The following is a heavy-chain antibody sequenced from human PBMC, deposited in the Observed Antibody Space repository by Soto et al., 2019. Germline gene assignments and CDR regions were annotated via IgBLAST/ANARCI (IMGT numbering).Heavy chain of an antibody. J-gene: IGHJ4*02. CDR2: INHSGST. D-gene: IGHD2-15*01. V-gene: IGHV4-34*01. CDR1: GGPFSGYY. CDR3: AREGYCSGGSCYSRTLDY. Sequence: PSETLSLTCAVYGGPFSGYYWSWVRQPPGKGLEWIGEINHSGSTNYNPSLKSRVTISVDTSKNQFSLKLSSVTAADTAVYYCAREGYCSGGSCYSRTLDYWGQGTLVTVSS.